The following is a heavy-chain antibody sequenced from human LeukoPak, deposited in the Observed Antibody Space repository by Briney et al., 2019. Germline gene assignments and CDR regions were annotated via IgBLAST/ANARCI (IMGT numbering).Heavy chain of an antibody. Sequence: GGSLRLSSAASGFTFSSYDRHWVRPAPGKGLEWVSATGTAGDTYYPGSVNGRSTISRENAKNSLYLQMNTLRAGDTAVYYCARGGSGFESFDYWGQGTLVTVSS. J-gene: IGHJ4*02. CDR2: TGTAGDT. CDR3: ARGGSGFESFDY. V-gene: IGHV3-13*01. D-gene: IGHD3-22*01. CDR1: GFTFSSYD.